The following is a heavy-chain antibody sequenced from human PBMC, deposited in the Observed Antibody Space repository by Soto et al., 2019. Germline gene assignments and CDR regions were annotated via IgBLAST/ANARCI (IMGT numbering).Heavy chain of an antibody. D-gene: IGHD5-12*01. V-gene: IGHV4-59*03. CDR2: IYHMGGT. Sequence: TSEPLSLTCTVSGASLNSDYWSWIRQSPGKGLEWIGYIYHMGGTDYNPSLKSRVTISIDKSKNQFSLNLRSVTAADTAVYFCARFTYKSGFNWFDPWGQGTQVTVSS. J-gene: IGHJ5*02. CDR3: ARFTYKSGFNWFDP. CDR1: GASLNSDY.